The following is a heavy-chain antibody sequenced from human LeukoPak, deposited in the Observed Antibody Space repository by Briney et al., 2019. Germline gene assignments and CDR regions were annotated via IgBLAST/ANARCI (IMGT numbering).Heavy chain of an antibody. CDR1: GFTFRSHA. Sequence: GGSLRLSCAASGFTFRSHAMNWVRQAPGKGLEWVSVMSGSGDKTYYADSVKGRFTISRDNSKNTLYLQMNSLRAEDTALYYCAKDTGYYDYYGMDVWGQGTTVTVSS. D-gene: IGHD3-9*01. J-gene: IGHJ6*02. CDR3: AKDTGYYDYYGMDV. V-gene: IGHV3-23*01. CDR2: MSGSGDKT.